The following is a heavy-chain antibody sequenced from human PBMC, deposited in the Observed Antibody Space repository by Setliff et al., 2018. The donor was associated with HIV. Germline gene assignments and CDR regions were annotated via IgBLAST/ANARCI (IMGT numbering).Heavy chain of an antibody. CDR1: GYTFTSYY. V-gene: IGHV1-46*01. CDR3: ARVSSTSCYGGPCRRTPRDYYYYYYMDV. D-gene: IGHD2-2*01. J-gene: IGHJ6*03. CDR2: INPSGGST. Sequence: ASVKVSCKASGYTFTSYYMHWVRQAPGQGLEWMGIINPSGGSTSYVQKFQGRVTMTRDTSTSTVYMELSSLRSEDTAVYYFARVSSTSCYGGPCRRTPRDYYYYYYMDVWGKGTTVTVSS.